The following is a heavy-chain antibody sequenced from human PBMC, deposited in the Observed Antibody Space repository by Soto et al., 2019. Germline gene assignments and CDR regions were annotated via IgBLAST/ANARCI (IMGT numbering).Heavy chain of an antibody. J-gene: IGHJ6*02. CDR3: ARGTTTSAFSAMDV. CDR2: ISYDGSNK. V-gene: IGHV3-30-3*01. CDR1: GFTFSNTA. D-gene: IGHD1-1*01. Sequence: QVQLVESGGGVVQPVRSLRLSCAASGFTFSNTAMDWVRQAPGKGLEWVAVISYDGSNKYIAESVKGRFTISRDNSNNTLFLQMNSLRAEDTAVYYCARGTTTSAFSAMDVWGQGTTVTVSS.